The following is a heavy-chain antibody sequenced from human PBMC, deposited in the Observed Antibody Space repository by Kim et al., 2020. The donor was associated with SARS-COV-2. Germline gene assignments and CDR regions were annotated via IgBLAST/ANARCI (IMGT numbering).Heavy chain of an antibody. CDR1: GVSISGYY. J-gene: IGHJ4*02. CDR2: MFDTGSV. D-gene: IGHD2-15*01. CDR3: ARGYCSGGNCYSYFDY. V-gene: IGHV4-59*13. Sequence: SETLSLTCTVSGVSISGYYWGWIRQPPGRGLEWVGYMFDTGSVNYNPSLKGRATRSIDTSRNQFSLNLNSVTAADTAVYYCARGYCSGGNCYSYFDYWGPGILVTV.